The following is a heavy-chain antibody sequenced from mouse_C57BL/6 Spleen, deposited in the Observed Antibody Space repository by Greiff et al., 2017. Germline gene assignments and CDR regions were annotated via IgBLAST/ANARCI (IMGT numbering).Heavy chain of an antibody. CDR1: GYTFTSYW. D-gene: IGHD1-1*01. CDR3: ARDYGSSPFAY. J-gene: IGHJ3*01. V-gene: IGHV1-69*01. Sequence: QVHVKQPGAELVMPGASVKLSCKASGYTFTSYWMHWVKQRPGQGLEWIGEIDPSDSYTNYNQKFKGKSTLTVDKSSSTAYMQLSSLTSEDSAVYYCARDYGSSPFAYWGQGTLVTVSA. CDR2: IDPSDSYT.